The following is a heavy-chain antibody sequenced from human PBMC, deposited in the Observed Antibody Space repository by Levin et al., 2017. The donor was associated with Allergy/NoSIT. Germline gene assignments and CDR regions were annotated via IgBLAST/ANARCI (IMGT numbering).Heavy chain of an antibody. CDR3: ARDRADNFDSSGYYTDAFDI. Sequence: GASVKVSCKASGYTFIAYYIHWVRQAPGQGPEWMGWITPNSGNTNYAQKFQGRVTLTWDTSTTTASIELSSLTFDDTAVYYCARDRADNFDSSGYYTDAFDIWGQGTVVTVSS. J-gene: IGHJ3*02. V-gene: IGHV1-2*02. CDR2: ITPNSGNT. CDR1: GYTFIAYY. D-gene: IGHD3-22*01.